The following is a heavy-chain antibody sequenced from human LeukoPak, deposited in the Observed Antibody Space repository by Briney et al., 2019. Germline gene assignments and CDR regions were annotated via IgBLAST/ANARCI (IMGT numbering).Heavy chain of an antibody. CDR3: ARGPDPVVRGPRRAFDL. CDR2: ISNDGSIQ. CDR1: GFTFRYYA. Sequence: GGSLRLSCAASGFTFRYYAMHWVRQAPGKGLEWVAVISNDGSIQYYTDSVKGRFIISRDDSKNRMYLQMNSQRVDDTALYYCARGPDPVVRGPRRAFDLWGQGTRVTVSS. V-gene: IGHV3-30-3*01. D-gene: IGHD3-10*01. J-gene: IGHJ3*01.